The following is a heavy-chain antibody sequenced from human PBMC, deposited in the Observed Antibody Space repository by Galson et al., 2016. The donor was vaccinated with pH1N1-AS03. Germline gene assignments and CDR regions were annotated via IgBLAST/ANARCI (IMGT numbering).Heavy chain of an antibody. CDR1: GFAFSMSY. V-gene: IGHV3-74*01. Sequence: SLRLSCAASGFAFSMSYIHWVPQAPGKGLEWVSRISNDGRNVRYADFVKGRFAVSRDNAKNTVFLQMNSLRADDTAVYFCARRNPNPNFAIWYQHDYGMDVWGQGTTVTVSS. D-gene: IGHD2-2*01. CDR3: ARRNPNPNFAIWYQHDYGMDV. J-gene: IGHJ6*02. CDR2: ISNDGRNV.